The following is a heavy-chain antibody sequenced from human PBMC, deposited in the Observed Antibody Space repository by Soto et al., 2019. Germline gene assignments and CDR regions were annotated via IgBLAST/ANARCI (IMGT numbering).Heavy chain of an antibody. Sequence: GGSLRLSCASSGFTFSSYAMIGVRQSPGKGLEWVSAISGSGGSTYYADSVKGRFTISRDNSKNSVYLQMNSLKTEDTAIYYCVRTTYLSDSSVYTCFFDYWGQGTLVTVSS. J-gene: IGHJ4*02. D-gene: IGHD3-22*01. V-gene: IGHV3-23*01. CDR2: ISGSGGST. CDR3: VRTTYLSDSSVYTCFFDY. CDR1: GFTFSSYA.